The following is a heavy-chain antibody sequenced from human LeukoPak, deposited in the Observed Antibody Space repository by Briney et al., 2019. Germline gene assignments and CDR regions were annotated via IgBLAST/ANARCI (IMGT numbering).Heavy chain of an antibody. D-gene: IGHD3-16*02. CDR3: ARLDAAAGRYQQFFY. CDR1: GAPISNYY. V-gene: IGHV4-59*08. Sequence: PSETLSLTCTVPGAPISNYYWSWIRQSPEKGLEWIGYIHDSGSTNYNPSLKSRVTISVDTSKNQFSLKLSSVTAADTAVYYCARLDAAAGRYQQFFYRGQGTLVTVSS. CDR2: IHDSGST. J-gene: IGHJ4*02.